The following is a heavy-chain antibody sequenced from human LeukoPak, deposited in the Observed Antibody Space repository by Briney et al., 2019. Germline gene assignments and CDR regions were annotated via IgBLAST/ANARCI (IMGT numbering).Heavy chain of an antibody. CDR1: GFTFSSYE. D-gene: IGHD2-15*01. CDR2: ISSSGSTI. V-gene: IGHV3-48*03. CDR3: ARVPSDIVVVVAARGRSDFDY. J-gene: IGHJ4*02. Sequence: GGSLRLSCAASGFTFSSYEMNWVRQAPGRGLEWVSYISSSGSTIYYADSVKGRFTISRDNAKNSLYLQMNSLRAEDTAVYYCARVPSDIVVVVAARGRSDFDYWGQGTLVTVSS.